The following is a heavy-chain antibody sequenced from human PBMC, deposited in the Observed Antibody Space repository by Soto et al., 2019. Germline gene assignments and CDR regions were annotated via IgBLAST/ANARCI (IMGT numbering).Heavy chain of an antibody. Sequence: GGSLRLSCAASGFTFDDYAMHWVRQAPGKGLEWVSGISWNSGSIGYADSVKGRFTISRDNAKNSLYLQMNSLRAEDTALYYCAKDTGITIFGVLDYWGQGTLVTVSS. CDR2: ISWNSGSI. CDR3: AKDTGITIFGVLDY. CDR1: GFTFDDYA. V-gene: IGHV3-9*01. D-gene: IGHD3-3*01. J-gene: IGHJ4*02.